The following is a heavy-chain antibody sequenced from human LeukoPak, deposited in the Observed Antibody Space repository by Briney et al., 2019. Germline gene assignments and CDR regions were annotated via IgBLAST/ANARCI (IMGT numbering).Heavy chain of an antibody. J-gene: IGHJ4*02. CDR1: GFTFSSYS. CDR2: ISSSSSTI. V-gene: IGHV3-48*01. CDR3: ASGAGPRICSSTSCFMGFTFDY. D-gene: IGHD2-2*01. Sequence: GGSLRLSCAASGFTFSSYSMNWVRQAPGKGLEWVSYISSSSSTIYYADSVKGRFTISRDNAKNSLYLQMNSLRAEDTAVYYCASGAGPRICSSTSCFMGFTFDYWGQGTLVTVSS.